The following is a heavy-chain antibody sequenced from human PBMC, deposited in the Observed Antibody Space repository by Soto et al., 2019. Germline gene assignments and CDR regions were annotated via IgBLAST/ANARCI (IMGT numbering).Heavy chain of an antibody. CDR1: GFTFSSYG. CDR3: AKDQGDTPMGPLDYGMDV. J-gene: IGHJ6*02. Sequence: RRLSCAASGFTFSSYGMHWVRQAPGKGLEWVAVISYDGSNKYYADSVKGRFTISRDNSKNTLYLQMNSLRAEDTAVYYCAKDQGDTPMGPLDYGMDVWGQGTTVTVYS. D-gene: IGHD5-18*01. CDR2: ISYDGSNK. V-gene: IGHV3-30*18.